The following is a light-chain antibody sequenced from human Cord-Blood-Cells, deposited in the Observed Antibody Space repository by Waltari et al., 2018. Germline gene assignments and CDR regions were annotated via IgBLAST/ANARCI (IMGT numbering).Light chain of an antibody. J-gene: IGKJ4*01. Sequence: EIVLTQSPGTLSLSPGERATLSCRASQSVSSSYLAWYQQKPGQGPRLLIYGASSRAAGIPDRFSGSGSGTDFTLTISRLEPEDFAVYYCQQYGSSPQTFGGGTKVEIK. CDR1: QSVSSSY. CDR2: GAS. V-gene: IGKV3-20*01. CDR3: QQYGSSPQT.